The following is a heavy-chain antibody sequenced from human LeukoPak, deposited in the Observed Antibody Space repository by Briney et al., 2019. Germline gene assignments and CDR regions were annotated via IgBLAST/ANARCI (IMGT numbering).Heavy chain of an antibody. V-gene: IGHV3-7*01. CDR3: ARDALYSGYDTINYYYYYGMDV. D-gene: IGHD5-12*01. CDR1: GFTFSSYW. J-gene: IGHJ6*02. Sequence: GGSLRLSCAASGFTFSSYWMSWVRQAPGKGLEWVANIKQDGSEKYYVDSVKGRFTISRDNAKNSLYLQMNGLRAEDTAVYYCARDALYSGYDTINYYYYYGMDVWGQGTTVTVSS. CDR2: IKQDGSEK.